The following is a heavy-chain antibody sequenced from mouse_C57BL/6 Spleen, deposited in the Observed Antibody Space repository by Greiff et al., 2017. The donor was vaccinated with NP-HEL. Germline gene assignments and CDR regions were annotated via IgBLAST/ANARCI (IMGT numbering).Heavy chain of an antibody. CDR2: ISSGSSTI. D-gene: IGHD1-1*01. V-gene: IGHV5-17*01. CDR3: ARAVITTVVGDY. Sequence: EVKVVESGGGLVKPGGSLKLSCAASGFTFSDYGMHWVRQAPEKGLEWVAYISSGSSTIYYADTVKGRFTISRDNAKNTLFLQMTSLRSEDTAMYYCARAVITTVVGDYWGQGTTLTVSS. CDR1: GFTFSDYG. J-gene: IGHJ2*01.